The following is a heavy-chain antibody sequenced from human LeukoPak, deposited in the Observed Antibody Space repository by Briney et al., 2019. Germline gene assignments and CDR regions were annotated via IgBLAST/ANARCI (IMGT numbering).Heavy chain of an antibody. CDR3: ARHREWGGSYYIED. CDR2: IHPRDSDT. V-gene: IGHV5-51*01. D-gene: IGHD3-3*01. Sequence: GESLKISCTGSGYNFINYWIGWVRQKPGKGLEWMGIIHPRDSDTRYSPSFLGQVSLSVDTSTSTAYLHWSSLEASDTAIYHCARHREWGGSYYIEDWGQGALVTVSS. J-gene: IGHJ4*02. CDR1: GYNFINYW.